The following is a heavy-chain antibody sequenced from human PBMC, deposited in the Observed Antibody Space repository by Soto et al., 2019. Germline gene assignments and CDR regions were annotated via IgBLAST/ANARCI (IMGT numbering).Heavy chain of an antibody. V-gene: IGHV3-23*01. CDR1: GFTFSSFA. Sequence: GGSLRLSCAASGFTFSSFAMNWVRQAPGKGLEWVAVISGNATSTYYADSVKGRFTISRDNSKNTMYLQMNSLRAEDTAVYYCAKKAGIISRYGLDVWGQGTTVTVSS. CDR3: AKKAGIISRYGLDV. CDR2: ISGNATST. J-gene: IGHJ6*02.